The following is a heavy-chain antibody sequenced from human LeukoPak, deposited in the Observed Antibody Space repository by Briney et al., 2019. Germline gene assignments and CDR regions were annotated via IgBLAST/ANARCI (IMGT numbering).Heavy chain of an antibody. V-gene: IGHV1-2*02. CDR3: ARARASSSSSGYYMDV. CDR2: INPNSGGT. Sequence: ASVKVSCKASGYTFTSYDINWVRQATGQGLEWMGWINPNSGGTNYAQKFQGRVTMTRDTSISTAYMELSRLRSDDTAVYYCARARASSSSSGYYMDVWGKGTTVTVSS. CDR1: GYTFTSYD. J-gene: IGHJ6*03. D-gene: IGHD6-6*01.